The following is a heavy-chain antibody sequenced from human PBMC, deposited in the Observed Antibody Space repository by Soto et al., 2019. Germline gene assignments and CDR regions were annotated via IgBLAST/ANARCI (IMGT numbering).Heavy chain of an antibody. Sequence: GGSLRLSCAASGFTFRSYAMSWVRQAPGKGLEWVSAISGSGGSTYYADSVKGRFTISRDNSKNTLYLQMNSLRAEDTAVYYCAKNSGYCSGGSCYSDYYYYMDVWGKGTTVTVSS. D-gene: IGHD2-15*01. J-gene: IGHJ6*03. CDR1: GFTFRSYA. V-gene: IGHV3-23*01. CDR3: AKNSGYCSGGSCYSDYYYYMDV. CDR2: ISGSGGST.